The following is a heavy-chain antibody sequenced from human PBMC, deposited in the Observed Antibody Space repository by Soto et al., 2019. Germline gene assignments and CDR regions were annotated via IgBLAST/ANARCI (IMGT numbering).Heavy chain of an antibody. CDR2: IIPIFGTA. CDR3: ASCPPPVATTYYYHYGMDV. V-gene: IGHV1-69*13. D-gene: IGHD2-15*01. Sequence: SVKVSCKASGGTFSSYAISWVRQAPGQGLEWMGGIIPIFGTANYAQKFQGRVTITADESTSTAYMELSSLRSEDTAVYYCASCPPPVATTYYYHYGMDVWGQGTTVTVSS. CDR1: GGTFSSYA. J-gene: IGHJ6*02.